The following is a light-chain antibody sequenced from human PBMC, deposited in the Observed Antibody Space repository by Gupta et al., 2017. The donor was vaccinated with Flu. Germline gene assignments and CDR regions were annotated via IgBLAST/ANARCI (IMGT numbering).Light chain of an antibody. Sequence: ELIQPTSVSVSPGQTASITCSGDKLGDKYAFWYQQKAGQSPVRVIYQDTKRPSGIPDRVSGSNSGNTATLSTSGTQAMDEADEYCQAWDSDTAFVFGGGTKLTVL. CDR3: QAWDSDTAFV. CDR2: QDT. CDR1: KLGDKY. V-gene: IGLV3-1*01. J-gene: IGLJ2*01.